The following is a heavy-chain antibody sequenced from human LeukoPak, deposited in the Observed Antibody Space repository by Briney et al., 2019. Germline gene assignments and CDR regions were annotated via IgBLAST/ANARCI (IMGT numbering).Heavy chain of an antibody. D-gene: IGHD5-18*01. CDR2: IWYDGSNK. Sequence: ETSLRLSCAASGFTFSSYGMHWVRQAPGKGLEWVAVIWYDGSNKYCADSVKGRFTISRDNAKNSLYLQMNSLRAEDTALYYCAKDIDTAMGFFDYWGQGTLVTVSS. CDR3: AKDIDTAMGFFDY. J-gene: IGHJ4*02. V-gene: IGHV3-33*03. CDR1: GFTFSSYG.